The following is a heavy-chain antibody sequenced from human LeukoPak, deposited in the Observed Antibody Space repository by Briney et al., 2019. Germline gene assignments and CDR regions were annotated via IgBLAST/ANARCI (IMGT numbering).Heavy chain of an antibody. CDR2: IYYSGST. V-gene: IGHV4-39*07. CDR3: TRGSIAYYYMDV. D-gene: IGHD3-22*01. CDR1: GGSISSSSYY. J-gene: IGHJ6*03. Sequence: SETLSLTCTVSGGSISSSSYYWGWIRQPPGKGLKWIGSIYYSGSTYYNPSLKSRVTISVDTSKNQFSLKLSSVTAADTAVYYCTRGSIAYYYMDVWGKGTTVTISS.